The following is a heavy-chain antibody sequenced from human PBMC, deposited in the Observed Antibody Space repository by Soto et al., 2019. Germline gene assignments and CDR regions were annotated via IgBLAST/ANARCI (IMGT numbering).Heavy chain of an antibody. D-gene: IGHD1-26*01. CDR2: ISSNGGST. J-gene: IGHJ5*02. CDR3: VKERHGFGGSYQNWFEP. V-gene: IGHV3-64D*06. CDR1: GFTFSSYA. Sequence: GGSLRLSCSASGFTFSSYAMHWVRQAPGKGLEYVSAISSNGGSTYYADSVKGRFTISRDNSKNTLYLQMSSLRAEDTAVYYCVKERHGFGGSYQNWFEPWGQGTLVTVSS.